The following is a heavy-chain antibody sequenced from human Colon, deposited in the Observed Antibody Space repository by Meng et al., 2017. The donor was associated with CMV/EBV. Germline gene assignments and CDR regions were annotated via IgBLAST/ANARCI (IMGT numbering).Heavy chain of an antibody. CDR2: ISSSSSYI. CDR1: GFTFSSYS. CDR3: ARVAHGYCSSTSCPGYCSGGSCYRYNWFDP. J-gene: IGHJ5*02. V-gene: IGHV3-21*04. D-gene: IGHD2-15*01. Sequence: GGSLRLSCAASGFTFSSYSMNWVRQAPGKGLEWVSSISSSSSYIYYADSVKGRFTISRDNAKNSLYLQMNSLRAEDTAVYYCARVAHGYCSSTSCPGYCSGGSCYRYNWFDPWGQGTLVTVSS.